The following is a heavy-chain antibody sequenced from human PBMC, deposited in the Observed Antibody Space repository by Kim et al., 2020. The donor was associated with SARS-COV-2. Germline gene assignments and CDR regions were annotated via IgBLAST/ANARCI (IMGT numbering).Heavy chain of an antibody. CDR3: ARDTTSLTAVNFYGLDV. J-gene: IGHJ6*02. V-gene: IGHV3-11*05. Sequence: SVEGQLTMSRDYAKNSLYLQMNSLTAEDTAVYYCARDTTSLTAVNFYGLDVWGQGTTVTVSS. D-gene: IGHD4-4*01.